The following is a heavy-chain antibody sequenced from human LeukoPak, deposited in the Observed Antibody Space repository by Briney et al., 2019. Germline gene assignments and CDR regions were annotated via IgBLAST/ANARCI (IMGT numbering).Heavy chain of an antibody. Sequence: PGGSLRLSCAASGFTFSSYGMHWVRQAPGKGLEWVAVISYDGSNKYYADSVKGRFTISRDNSNNTLYLQMNSLRAEDTAVYYCAKGCGSYYPMCFDYWGQGTLVTVSS. CDR3: AKGCGSYYPMCFDY. CDR2: ISYDGSNK. D-gene: IGHD1-26*01. V-gene: IGHV3-30*18. CDR1: GFTFSSYG. J-gene: IGHJ4*02.